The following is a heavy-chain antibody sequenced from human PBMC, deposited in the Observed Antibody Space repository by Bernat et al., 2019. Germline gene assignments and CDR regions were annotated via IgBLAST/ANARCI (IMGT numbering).Heavy chain of an antibody. Sequence: QVQLQESGPGLVKPSETLSLIGAVSGYSVSSGYYWGWIRQPPGKGLEWIGSIYYRGNPYYNPSLKSRVTISVDPSKNQFSMTLSSVTAAATAVYYCARTWTGYSPVYWGLGTLVTVSS. CDR2: IYYRGNP. V-gene: IGHV4-38-2*01. D-gene: IGHD3/OR15-3a*01. CDR3: ARTWTGYSPVY. J-gene: IGHJ4*02. CDR1: GYSVSSGYY.